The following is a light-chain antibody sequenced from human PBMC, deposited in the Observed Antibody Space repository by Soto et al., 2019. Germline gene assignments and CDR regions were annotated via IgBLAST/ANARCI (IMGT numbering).Light chain of an antibody. CDR1: QTVSSSY. J-gene: IGKJ1*01. V-gene: IGKV3-20*01. CDR3: QQYGSSPRT. Sequence: EIVLMQSPGTLSLSPGERATLSCRASQTVSSSYLAWYQQKPDQSPRLLISGASSRATGIPDRFSGSGSGTDFTLTISRLEPEDFAVYYCQQYGSSPRTFGQGTRVEIK. CDR2: GAS.